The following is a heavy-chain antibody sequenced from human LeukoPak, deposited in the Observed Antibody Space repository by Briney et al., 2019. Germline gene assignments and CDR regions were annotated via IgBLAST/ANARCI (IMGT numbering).Heavy chain of an antibody. Sequence: SETLSLTCNVSGGSISSYYWSWIRQPPGEGLEWIGYIYYSGSTTYNPSLKSRVTISVDTSKNQFSLKLSSVTAADTAVYYCARDLSMFGSSWFDYWGQGTLVTVSS. CDR2: IYYSGST. J-gene: IGHJ4*02. V-gene: IGHV4-59*01. D-gene: IGHD6-13*01. CDR3: ARDLSMFGSSWFDY. CDR1: GGSISSYY.